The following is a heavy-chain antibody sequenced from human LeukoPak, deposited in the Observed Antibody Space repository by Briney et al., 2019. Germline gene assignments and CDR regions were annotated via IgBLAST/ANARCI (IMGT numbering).Heavy chain of an antibody. D-gene: IGHD6-19*01. CDR3: ARGYSSGWYVDY. CDR2: MYYNGIT. V-gene: IGHV4-59*01. Sequence: SETLSLTCTVSGASISSYYWSWIRQPPGKGLEWIGYMYYNGITSYNPSLKSRVTISVDTSKNQFSLKLSSVTAADTAVYYCARGYSSGWYVDYWGQGTLVTVSS. J-gene: IGHJ4*02. CDR1: GASISSYY.